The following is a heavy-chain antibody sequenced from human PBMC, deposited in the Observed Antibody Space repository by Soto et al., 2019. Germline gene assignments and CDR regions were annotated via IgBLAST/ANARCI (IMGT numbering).Heavy chain of an antibody. V-gene: IGHV3-30*18. CDR3: AKSPNFYCSSTNCYKYYFDY. CDR1: GFTFNTNG. Sequence: QDHLVESGGGVVQPGTSLRLSCAASGFTFNTNGMHWGRQAPGKGLEWVAVISNDGSDKFHADSVKGRFTISRDNSKPALYLQMSSLRPEETALYYFAKSPNFYCSSTNCYKYYFDYWGQGTLVTVSS. CDR2: ISNDGSDK. D-gene: IGHD2-2*02. J-gene: IGHJ4*02.